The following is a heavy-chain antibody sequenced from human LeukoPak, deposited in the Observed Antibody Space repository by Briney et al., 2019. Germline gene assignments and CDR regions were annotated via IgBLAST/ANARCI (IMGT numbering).Heavy chain of an antibody. Sequence: SETLSLTCTVSGGSINNYYWNWIRQPPGKGLEWIGYMSYSGNTYYNPSLKSRVTISVDMSKNQFYLQMSSVTAADTAVYSCARDEYGGPFDYWGQGALVTVSS. D-gene: IGHD4/OR15-4a*01. CDR1: GGSINNYY. CDR3: ARDEYGGPFDY. V-gene: IGHV4-59*01. CDR2: MSYSGNT. J-gene: IGHJ4*02.